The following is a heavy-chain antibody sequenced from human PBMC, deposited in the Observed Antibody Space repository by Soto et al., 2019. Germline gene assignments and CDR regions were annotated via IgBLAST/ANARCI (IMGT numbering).Heavy chain of an antibody. CDR1: GFTFSSYW. CDR3: ARVDLNIWGTPYDFDD. CDR2: IKHDGSEK. J-gene: IGHJ4*02. V-gene: IGHV3-7*01. Sequence: EVQLVESGGGLVQPGGSLRLSCAASGFTFSSYWMSWVRQAPGKGLEWVANIKHDGSEKYYVDSVKGRSTISRDNAKNSLYLQMNSLRAEDTAMYYCARVDLNIWGTPYDFDDWGQGTLVTVSS. D-gene: IGHD3-16*01.